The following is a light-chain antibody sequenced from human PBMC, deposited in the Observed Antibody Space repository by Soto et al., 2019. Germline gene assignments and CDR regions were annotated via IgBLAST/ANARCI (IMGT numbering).Light chain of an antibody. Sequence: DIVLTQSPGTLSLSPGERATLSCRASQSVSSTFFAWYQQKPGQAPRLLMFGASNRATGIPDRFSGSGSGTDFTLTISRLEAEDFAVYYCQQYGTSPRGTFGQWTKVEVK. CDR1: QSVSSTF. J-gene: IGKJ1*01. CDR3: QQYGTSPRGT. V-gene: IGKV3-20*01. CDR2: GAS.